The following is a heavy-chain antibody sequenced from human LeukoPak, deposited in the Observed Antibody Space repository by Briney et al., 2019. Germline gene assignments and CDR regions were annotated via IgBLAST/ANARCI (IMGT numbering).Heavy chain of an antibody. Sequence: GGSLRLSCAASGFTFSSYGMHWVRQAPGKGPEWVAVISYDGSNKYYADSVKGRFTISRDNSKNTLYLQMNSLRAEDTAVYYCAKTPGDVRWEPQRDYFDYWGQGTLVTVSS. CDR2: ISYDGSNK. D-gene: IGHD1-26*01. J-gene: IGHJ4*02. CDR1: GFTFSSYG. V-gene: IGHV3-30*18. CDR3: AKTPGDVRWEPQRDYFDY.